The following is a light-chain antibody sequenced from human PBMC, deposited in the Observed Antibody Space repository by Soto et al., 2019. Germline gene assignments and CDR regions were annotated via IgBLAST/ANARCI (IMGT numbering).Light chain of an antibody. Sequence: EIVMTQSPATLSVSPGERETLSCRASQSVSTNLAWFQQKPGQAPRLLIYDASSRATGSPARFSGSGSGTEFTLTISSLQSEDFAVYYCQQYDKWPPGWTFGQGTKV. V-gene: IGKV3-15*01. J-gene: IGKJ1*01. CDR1: QSVSTN. CDR2: DAS. CDR3: QQYDKWPPGWT.